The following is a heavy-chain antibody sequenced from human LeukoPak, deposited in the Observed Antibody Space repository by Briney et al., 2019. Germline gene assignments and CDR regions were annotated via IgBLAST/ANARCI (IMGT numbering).Heavy chain of an antibody. CDR3: VVTTRSYPFDY. CDR1: GFTFSSNW. CDR2: INQDGSVK. V-gene: IGHV3-7*01. J-gene: IGHJ4*02. Sequence: GGSLRLSCAASGFTFSSNWMCWVRQDPEKGLEWVANINQDGSVKNYVDSVKGRFTISRDNAKNSLYLQMNSLRAEDTAVYYCVVTTRSYPFDYWGQGTLVTVSS. D-gene: IGHD4-23*01.